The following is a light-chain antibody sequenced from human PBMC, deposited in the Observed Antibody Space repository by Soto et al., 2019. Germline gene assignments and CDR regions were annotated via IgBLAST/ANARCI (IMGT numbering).Light chain of an antibody. CDR1: SSNIGAGYD. CDR3: QSYDSSLSGYV. CDR2: GNS. Sequence: QSVLTQPPSVSGAPGQRVTISCTGSSSNIGAGYDVHWYQQLPGTAPKLLIYGNSNRPSGVPDRFSGPKSGTSASLAITGFQAEDEPDSYCQSYDSSLSGYVFGTGTKVTVL. J-gene: IGLJ1*01. V-gene: IGLV1-40*01.